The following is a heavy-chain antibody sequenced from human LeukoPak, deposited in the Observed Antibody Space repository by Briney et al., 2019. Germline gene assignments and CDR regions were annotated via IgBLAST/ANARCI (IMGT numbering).Heavy chain of an antibody. CDR2: IVVGSGNT. CDR1: GFTFTSSV. J-gene: IGHJ4*02. Sequence: SVKVACKASGFTFTSSVVQWVRQARGQRLEWIGWIVVGSGNTNYAQKFQERVTITRDMSTSTAYMELSSLRFEDTAVYYCAADRAGSYLRFVYWGQGTPVTVSS. D-gene: IGHD3-10*01. CDR3: AADRAGSYLRFVY. V-gene: IGHV1-58*01.